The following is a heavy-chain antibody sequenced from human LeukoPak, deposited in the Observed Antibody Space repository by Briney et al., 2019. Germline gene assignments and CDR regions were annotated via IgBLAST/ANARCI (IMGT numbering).Heavy chain of an antibody. J-gene: IGHJ4*02. CDR3: ARFRTVTTRDYFDY. D-gene: IGHD4-17*01. Sequence: SETLSLTCTVSGGSISSSSYYWGRIRQPPGKGLEWIGSIYYSGSTYYNPSLKSRVTISVDTSKNQFSLKLSSVTAADTAVYYCARFRTVTTRDYFDYWGQGTLVTVSS. CDR2: IYYSGST. CDR1: GGSISSSSYY. V-gene: IGHV4-39*01.